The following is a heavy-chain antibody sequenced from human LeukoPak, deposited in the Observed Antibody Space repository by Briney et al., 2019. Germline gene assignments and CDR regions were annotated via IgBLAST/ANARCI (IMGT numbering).Heavy chain of an antibody. CDR1: GFTFSSYA. Sequence: GGSLRLSCAASGFTFSSYAMHWVRQAPGKGLGWVAVISYDGSNKYYADSVKGRFTISRDNSKNTLYLQMNSLRAEDTAVYYCASLPGIAVAGIGYFDYWGQGTLVTVSS. CDR3: ASLPGIAVAGIGYFDY. J-gene: IGHJ4*02. CDR2: ISYDGSNK. V-gene: IGHV3-30*04. D-gene: IGHD6-19*01.